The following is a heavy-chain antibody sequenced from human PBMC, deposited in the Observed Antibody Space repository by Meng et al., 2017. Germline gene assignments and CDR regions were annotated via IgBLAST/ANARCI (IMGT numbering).Heavy chain of an antibody. CDR2: INHSGST. Sequence: QVQLQQWGAGLLKPSETLSLTCAVYGGSFSGYYWSWIRQPPGKGLEWSGEINHSGSTNYNPSLKSRVTISVDTSKNQFSLKLSSVTAADTAVYYCASSGYSYGYRFDYWGQGTLVTVFS. V-gene: IGHV4-34*01. J-gene: IGHJ4*02. D-gene: IGHD5-18*01. CDR1: GGSFSGYY. CDR3: ASSGYSYGYRFDY.